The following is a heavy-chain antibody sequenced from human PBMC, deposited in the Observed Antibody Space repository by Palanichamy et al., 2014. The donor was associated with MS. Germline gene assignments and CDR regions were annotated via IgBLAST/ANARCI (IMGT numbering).Heavy chain of an antibody. CDR2: I. CDR3: ARRYCSSTSCLLDY. J-gene: IGHJ4*02. Sequence: IYYADSGKGRFTISRDNAKNSLYLQMNSLRAEDTAFYYCARRYCSSTSCLLDYWGQGTLVTVSS. V-gene: IGHV3-48*03. D-gene: IGHD2-2*01.